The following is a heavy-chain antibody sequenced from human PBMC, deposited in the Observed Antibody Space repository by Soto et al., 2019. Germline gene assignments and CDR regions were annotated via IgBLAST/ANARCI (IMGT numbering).Heavy chain of an antibody. CDR1: GYTINKYP. CDR3: ARKDYYGSGIYYFGY. CDR2: INAANGDT. D-gene: IGHD3-10*01. Sequence: ASVKVSCKASGYTINKYPMHWVRQAPGQGLEWMGWINAANGDTGYSQKFQDRVTLTRDTSASTAYMELSSLRSEDTAVYYCARKDYYGSGIYYFGYWGQGTLVTVSS. V-gene: IGHV1-3*01. J-gene: IGHJ4*02.